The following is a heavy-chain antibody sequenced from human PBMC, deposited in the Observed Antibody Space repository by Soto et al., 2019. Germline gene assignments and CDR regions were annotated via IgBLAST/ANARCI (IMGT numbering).Heavy chain of an antibody. CDR2: INHSGST. Sequence: SETLSLTCAVYGGSFSGYYWSWIRQPPGKGLEWIGEINHSGSTNYNPSLKSRVTISVDTSKNQFSLKLSSVTAADTAVYYCARGLISRRKVGMRDYWGQGTLVTVSS. CDR3: ARGLISRRKVGMRDY. J-gene: IGHJ4*02. D-gene: IGHD1-26*01. CDR1: GGSFSGYY. V-gene: IGHV4-34*01.